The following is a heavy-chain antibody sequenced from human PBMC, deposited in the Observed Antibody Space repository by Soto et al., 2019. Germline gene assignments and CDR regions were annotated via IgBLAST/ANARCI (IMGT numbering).Heavy chain of an antibody. D-gene: IGHD4-17*01. J-gene: IGHJ4*02. V-gene: IGHV3-15*01. CDR3: TTDPGDYEDF. CDR1: GFTFTNAW. Sequence: EVQLVESGGGLVKPGGSLRLSCAASGFTFTNAWMSWVRQAPGKGLEWVGRIKNKADGGTTDYAAPVRGRFTISRDDSKNTLFLQMNSLETEDTGVYYCTTDPGDYEDFWGQGTLVTVSS. CDR2: IKNKADGGTT.